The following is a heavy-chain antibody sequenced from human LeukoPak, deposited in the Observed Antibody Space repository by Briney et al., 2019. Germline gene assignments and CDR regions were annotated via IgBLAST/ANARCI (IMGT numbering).Heavy chain of an antibody. CDR2: INPSGGST. D-gene: IGHD5-18*01. V-gene: IGHV1-46*01. J-gene: IGHJ4*02. CDR1: GYTFTSYY. CDR3: ARVDTAMVSIDY. Sequence: ASVKVSCKASGYTFTSYYMHWVRQAPGQGLEWMGIINPSGGSTSYAQKFQGRVTMTRDTPTSTVYMELSSLRSGDTAVYYCARVDTAMVSIDYWGQGTLVTVSS.